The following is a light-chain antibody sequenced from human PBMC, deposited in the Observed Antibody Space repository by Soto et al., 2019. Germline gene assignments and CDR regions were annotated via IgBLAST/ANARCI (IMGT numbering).Light chain of an antibody. CDR1: QGISSW. CDR2: AAS. CDR3: EQVNSLPIP. Sequence: IPVTQSKTSLSASVGDRVTITCLASQGISSWLAWYQQKPGKAPKLLIYAASNLQNGVPSRFSGSGSGTDFTLTISSLQPEDFTTDYCEQVNSLPIPYGQGRLLEVK. V-gene: IGKV1-12*01. J-gene: IGKJ5*01.